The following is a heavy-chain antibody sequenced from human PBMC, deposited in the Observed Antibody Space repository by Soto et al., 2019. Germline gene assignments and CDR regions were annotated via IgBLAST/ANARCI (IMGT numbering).Heavy chain of an antibody. CDR3: ASPSGRGGSYYYHYGMDF. D-gene: IGHD3-10*01. CDR2: IFPGDSET. V-gene: IGHV5-51*01. Sequence: GESLKISCKGSGYSFTSYWVAWVRQMPGKGLEWMGIIFPGDSETRYSPTFQGQVTISADKSISTAYLQWSSLEASDTAIYYCASPSGRGGSYYYHYGMDFWGQGTTVTVSS. CDR1: GYSFTSYW. J-gene: IGHJ6*02.